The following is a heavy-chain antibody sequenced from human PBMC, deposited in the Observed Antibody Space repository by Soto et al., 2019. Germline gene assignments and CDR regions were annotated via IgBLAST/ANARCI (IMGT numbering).Heavy chain of an antibody. V-gene: IGHV1-3*01. D-gene: IGHD1-1*01. CDR2: INAGNGNT. CDR1: GYTFSNYA. J-gene: IGHJ4*02. Sequence: QVQLVQSGAEVKKPGASVKVSCKASGYTFSNYAMHWVRQAPGQRLEWMGWINAGNGNTKYSQKFQGRVTITRDTSASTAYMELSSLRSEDTAVYYCARNAVGTYHFDYWGQRTLVTVSS. CDR3: ARNAVGTYHFDY.